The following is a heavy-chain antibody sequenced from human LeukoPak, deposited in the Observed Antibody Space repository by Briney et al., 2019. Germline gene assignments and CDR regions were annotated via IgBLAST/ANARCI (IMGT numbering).Heavy chain of an antibody. CDR1: GYTFTSYD. CDR2: INPNSGGT. J-gene: IGHJ6*03. V-gene: IGHV1-2*02. D-gene: IGHD6-13*01. Sequence: ASVKVSCKASGYTFTSYDINWVRQATGQGLEWMGWINPNSGGTNYALKLQGRVTMTRDTSIRTAYMELSRLRSDDTAVYYCARDKVAAAGLQADDYYYYYMDVWGKGTTVTVSS. CDR3: ARDKVAAAGLQADDYYYYYMDV.